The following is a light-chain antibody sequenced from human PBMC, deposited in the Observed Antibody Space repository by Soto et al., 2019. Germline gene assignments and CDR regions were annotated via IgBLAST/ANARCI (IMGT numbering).Light chain of an antibody. CDR2: SNS. J-gene: IGLJ1*01. CDR1: SSNIGSYT. V-gene: IGLV1-44*01. Sequence: QAVVTQPPSASGTPGQRVTISCSGSSSNIGSYTVNWYQHVPGTAPKLLMYSNSERPSGVPARFSGSLSGTSASLAISGLQSEDEADYYCAAWDGSLNGYVFGAGTKLTVL. CDR3: AAWDGSLNGYV.